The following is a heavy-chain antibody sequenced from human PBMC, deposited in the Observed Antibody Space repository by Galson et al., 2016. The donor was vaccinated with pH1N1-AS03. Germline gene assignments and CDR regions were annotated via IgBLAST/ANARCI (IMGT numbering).Heavy chain of an antibody. Sequence: SLRLSCAASGFSFSTYVMHWVRQAPGKGLEWVAVISYDGSNKYHADSVQGRFTISRDNSKNTLYLQMHSLRPGDTAVYYCAKVREGGYYFNHYYALDVWGQGTTVTVSS. V-gene: IGHV3-30*18. CDR1: GFSFSTYV. J-gene: IGHJ6*02. CDR2: ISYDGSNK. D-gene: IGHD3-22*01. CDR3: AKVREGGYYFNHYYALDV.